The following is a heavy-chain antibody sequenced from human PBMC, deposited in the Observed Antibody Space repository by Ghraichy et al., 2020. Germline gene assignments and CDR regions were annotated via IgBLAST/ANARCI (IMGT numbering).Heavy chain of an antibody. V-gene: IGHV3-23*01. Sequence: GGSLRLSCTVSGFIFSNYPMNWVRQAPGKGLEWVSSISDRDDNTYYADSVKGRFTISRDNSKNTLYLQMNSLRVVDTAVYYCAKASGHSTGWWVDYFDYWGRGTMVTVSS. CDR1: GFIFSNYP. CDR3: AKASGHSTGWWVDYFDY. D-gene: IGHD6-19*01. CDR2: ISDRDDNT. J-gene: IGHJ4*01.